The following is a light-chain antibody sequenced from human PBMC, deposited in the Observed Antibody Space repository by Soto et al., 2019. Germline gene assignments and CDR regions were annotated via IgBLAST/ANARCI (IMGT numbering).Light chain of an antibody. CDR2: GAS. J-gene: IGKJ4*01. V-gene: IGKV3-20*01. Sequence: EIVLTQSPCTLSLSPGERATLSCRASQSVSSSYLAWYQQKPGQAPSLLIYGASSKATGITDRFSGRGSGTHFPLTISRLEPESFAVYYCHQYDSSPITFGEGTKVESK. CDR3: HQYDSSPIT. CDR1: QSVSSSY.